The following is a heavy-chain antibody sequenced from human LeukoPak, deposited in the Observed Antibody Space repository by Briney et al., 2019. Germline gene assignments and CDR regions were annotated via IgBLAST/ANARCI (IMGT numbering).Heavy chain of an antibody. CDR1: GFTFSRFA. CDR3: ATYRRGYHDSSESYYFDY. Sequence: GGSLRLSCAASGFTFSRFAMSWVRQAPGKGLEWVSGISGSGDSTYYADSVKGGFTISRDNSKNTLFLQMNGLRAEDTAVYYCATYRRGYHDSSESYYFDYWGQGTLVTVSS. V-gene: IGHV3-23*01. J-gene: IGHJ4*02. D-gene: IGHD3-22*01. CDR2: ISGSGDST.